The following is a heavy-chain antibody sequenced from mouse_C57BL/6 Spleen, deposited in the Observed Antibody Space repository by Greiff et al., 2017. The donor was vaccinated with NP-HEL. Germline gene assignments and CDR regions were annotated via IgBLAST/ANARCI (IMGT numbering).Heavy chain of an antibody. V-gene: IGHV7-3*01. Sequence: DVKLVESGGGLVQPGGSLSLSCAASGFTFTDYYMSWVRQPPGKALEWLGFISNKANGYTSEYSASVKGRFTISRDNSQSILYLQMNALRAEDSATYYCARLERAMDYWGQGTSVTVSS. J-gene: IGHJ4*01. CDR1: GFTFTDYY. CDR3: ARLERAMDY. CDR2: ISNKANGYTS.